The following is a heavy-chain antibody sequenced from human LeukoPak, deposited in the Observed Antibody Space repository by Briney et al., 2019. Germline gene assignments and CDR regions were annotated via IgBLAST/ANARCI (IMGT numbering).Heavy chain of an antibody. CDR3: AREVGASDSKHFDY. CDR1: GYTFTSYG. Sequence: ASVKVSCKASGYTFTSYGISWVRQAPGQGLEWMGWINPNSGGTNSAQKFQGRVTMTRDTSISTAYMELSSLRSDDTAMYYCAREVGASDSKHFDYWGQGTLVSVSS. V-gene: IGHV1-2*02. J-gene: IGHJ4*02. CDR2: INPNSGGT. D-gene: IGHD1-26*01.